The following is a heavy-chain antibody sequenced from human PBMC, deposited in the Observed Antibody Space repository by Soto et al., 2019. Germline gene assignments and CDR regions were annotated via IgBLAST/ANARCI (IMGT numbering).Heavy chain of an antibody. V-gene: IGHV3-23*01. CDR1: GFTFSSFA. J-gene: IGHJ4*01. CDR3: ACVHYIAYIPHFDS. Sequence: EVQLLESGGGLVQPGWSLRLSCAASGFTFSSFAMGWVRQAPGNGLGWVSTITGSGGSTFYADSVKGRFTTSRDNSDTAVSLKLNSLGAGHTAIYFFACVHYIAYIPHFDSW. D-gene: IGHD4-4*01. CDR2: ITGSGGST.